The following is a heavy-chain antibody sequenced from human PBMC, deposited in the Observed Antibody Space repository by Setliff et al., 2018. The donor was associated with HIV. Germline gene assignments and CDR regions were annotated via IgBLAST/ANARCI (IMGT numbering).Heavy chain of an antibody. V-gene: IGHV3-30*18. J-gene: IGHJ3*02. Sequence: PGGSLRLSCAASGFTVSSYDIHWVRQAPGKGLEWVAFISYDGSNKYYADSVKGRFTISRDNSNNTLYLQMNSLRAEDTAVYYCAKVRRPEGAFDIWGQGTMVTVSS. CDR1: GFTVSSYD. CDR3: AKVRRPEGAFDI. CDR2: ISYDGSNK.